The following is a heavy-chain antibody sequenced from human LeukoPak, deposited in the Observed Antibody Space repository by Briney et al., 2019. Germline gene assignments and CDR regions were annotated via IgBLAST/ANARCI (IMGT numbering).Heavy chain of an antibody. CDR2: INPNSGYT. V-gene: IGHV1-2*02. CDR3: ARSSGWYPVDY. D-gene: IGHD6-19*01. J-gene: IGHJ4*02. Sequence: ASVKVSCKASGYTFTDDYTHWVRQAPGQGLEWMGWINPNSGYTNFAQNFQGRVSMTRDTSISTAYMDLISLRSDDTAVYYCARSSGWYPVDYWGQGTLVSVSS. CDR1: GYTFTDDY.